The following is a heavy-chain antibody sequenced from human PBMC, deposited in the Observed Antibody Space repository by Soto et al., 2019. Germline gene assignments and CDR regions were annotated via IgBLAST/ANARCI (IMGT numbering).Heavy chain of an antibody. Sequence: EVQLLESGGGLVQPGGSLRLSCAASGFTFSSYAMSWVRQAPGKGLEWVPAISGSAGSTYYADSLKGRFTISRDNSKNSLYLQMNRLRAADTAVFYCTKDLWPYLTAGGEFDSWGQGALGTVSS. J-gene: IGHJ4*02. CDR1: GFTFSSYA. CDR2: ISGSAGST. CDR3: TKDLWPYLTAGGEFDS. V-gene: IGHV3-23*01. D-gene: IGHD3-16*01.